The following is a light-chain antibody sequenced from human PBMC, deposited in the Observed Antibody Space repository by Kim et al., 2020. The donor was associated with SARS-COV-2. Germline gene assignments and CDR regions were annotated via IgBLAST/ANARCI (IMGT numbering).Light chain of an antibody. J-gene: IGKJ4*01. Sequence: DIQMTQSPSSLAASVGDRVTIACRASKSINTYLNWYQQKPGEAPKLLLYAASTLQSGVPSRFSGSGSGTDFTLTISSLQPEDFAIYYCQQSHTAPLLTFGGGTKVDIK. CDR2: AAS. CDR1: KSINTY. CDR3: QQSHTAPLLT. V-gene: IGKV1-39*01.